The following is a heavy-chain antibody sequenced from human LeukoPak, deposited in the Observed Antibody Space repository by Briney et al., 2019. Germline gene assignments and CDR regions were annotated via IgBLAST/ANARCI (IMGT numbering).Heavy chain of an antibody. D-gene: IGHD2-2*01. CDR2: INPNSGDT. J-gene: IGHJ4*02. CDR3: ARDYCSSTSCLFDY. CDR1: GYTFTSYH. V-gene: IGHV1-2*06. Sequence: ASVKVSCTASGYTFTSYHMHWVRQAPGQGLEWMGRINPNSGDTNYAQKFQGRVTMTRDTSISTAYVELSRLRSDDTAVYYCARDYCSSTSCLFDYWGQGTLVTVSS.